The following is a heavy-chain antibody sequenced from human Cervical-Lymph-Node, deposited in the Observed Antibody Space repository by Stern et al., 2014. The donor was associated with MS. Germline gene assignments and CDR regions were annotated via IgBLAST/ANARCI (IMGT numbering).Heavy chain of an antibody. D-gene: IGHD6-6*01. J-gene: IGHJ4*02. V-gene: IGHV5-51*01. Sequence: EVQLVESGAEVKKPGESLRISCKGSGYDFTTYWIAWVRQLPGRGLEWMSMFFPGDSDSRYSPSFQGKVRCSVDKSINAAYLQLSSLKASDTAMYYCARQGSRLTNDYWGQGTLVSVSS. CDR1: GYDFTTYW. CDR3: ARQGSRLTNDY. CDR2: FFPGDSDS.